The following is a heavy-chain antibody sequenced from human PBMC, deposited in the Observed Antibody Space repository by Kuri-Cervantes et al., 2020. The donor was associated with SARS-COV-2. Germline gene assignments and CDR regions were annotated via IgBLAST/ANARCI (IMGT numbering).Heavy chain of an antibody. CDR3: ARQAQLVKFDY. D-gene: IGHD6-6*01. J-gene: IGHJ4*02. CDR1: GFTFSSYA. V-gene: IGHV3-30-3*01. Sequence: GESLKISCAASGFTFSSYAMHWVRQAPGKGLEWVAVISYDGSNKYYADSVKGRFTISRDNSKNTLYLQMNSLRAEDTAVYYCARQAQLVKFDYWGQGTLVTVSS. CDR2: ISYDGSNK.